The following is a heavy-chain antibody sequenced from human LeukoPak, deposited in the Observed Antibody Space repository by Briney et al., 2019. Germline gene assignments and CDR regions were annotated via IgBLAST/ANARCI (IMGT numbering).Heavy chain of an antibody. CDR1: EFSVGSNY. Sequence: GGSLRLSCAASEFSVGSNYTTWVRQAPGKGLEWVSLIYSGGSTYYADSVKGRFTISRDNSKNTLYLQMNSLRAEDTAVYYCARAAIAAARIYYYMDVWGKGTTVTVSS. J-gene: IGHJ6*03. CDR2: IYSGGST. D-gene: IGHD6-13*01. CDR3: ARAAIAAARIYYYMDV. V-gene: IGHV3-66*01.